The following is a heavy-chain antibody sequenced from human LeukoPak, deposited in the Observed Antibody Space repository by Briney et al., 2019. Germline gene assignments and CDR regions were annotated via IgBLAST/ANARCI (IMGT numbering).Heavy chain of an antibody. J-gene: IGHJ6*03. CDR2: IYYSGST. V-gene: IGHV4-39*07. Sequence: PSKTLSLTCTVSGGSISSSSYYWGWIRQPPGKGLEWIGSIYYSGSTYYNPSLKSRVTISVDTSKNQFSLKLSSVTAADTAVYYCARVSVVVPPYMDVWGKGTTVTVSS. CDR3: ARVSVVVPPYMDV. CDR1: GGSISSSSYY. D-gene: IGHD2-2*01.